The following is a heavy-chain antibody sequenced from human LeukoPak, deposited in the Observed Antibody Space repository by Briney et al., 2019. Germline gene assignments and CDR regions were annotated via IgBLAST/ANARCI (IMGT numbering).Heavy chain of an antibody. CDR3: ARVGYSGSYFDY. J-gene: IGHJ4*02. CDR2: IYYSGST. CDR1: GGSISSYY. V-gene: IGHV4-59*01. D-gene: IGHD1-26*01. Sequence: SETLSLTCTVSGGSISSYYWSWIRHPPPKGLGWIGYIYYSGSTNYNPSLKSRIPISVDTSKNQFSLKLSSVTAADTAVYYCARVGYSGSYFDYWGQGTLVTVSS.